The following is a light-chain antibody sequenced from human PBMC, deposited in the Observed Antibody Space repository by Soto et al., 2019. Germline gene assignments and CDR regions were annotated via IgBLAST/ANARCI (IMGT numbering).Light chain of an antibody. V-gene: IGKV1-5*01. Sequence: DIQMTHSPSTRSASVLDRGTITCRASQSISSRLAWYQQTPGKATKLLVYAASNLESGVPSRFSGSGSGTEFTLTISRLQPDDFATYYCQQYNSSWTFGQGTRLEIK. CDR3: QQYNSSWT. CDR1: QSISSR. J-gene: IGKJ5*01. CDR2: AAS.